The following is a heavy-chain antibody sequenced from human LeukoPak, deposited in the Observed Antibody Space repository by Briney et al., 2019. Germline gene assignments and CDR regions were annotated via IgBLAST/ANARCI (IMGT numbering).Heavy chain of an antibody. D-gene: IGHD3-10*01. CDR3: AREGLLREVTGNWFDP. Sequence: GRSLRLSCAASGFTFSSYGMHWVRQAPGKGLEWVAVIRYDGSNKYYADSVKGRFTISRDISKNTLYLQMNSLRAEDTAVYYCAREGLLREVTGNWFDPWGQGTLVTVSP. CDR2: IRYDGSNK. CDR1: GFTFSSYG. V-gene: IGHV3-33*01. J-gene: IGHJ5*02.